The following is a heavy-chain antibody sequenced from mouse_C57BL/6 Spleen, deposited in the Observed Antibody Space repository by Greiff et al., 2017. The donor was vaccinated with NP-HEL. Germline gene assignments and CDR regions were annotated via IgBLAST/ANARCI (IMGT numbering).Heavy chain of an antibody. Sequence: QVQLKESGAELVKPGASVKISCKASGYAFSSYWMNWVKQRPGKGLEWIGQIYPGDGDTNYNGKFKGKATLTADKSSSTAYMQLSSLTSEDSAVYFCARGGGNYDAMDYWGQGTSVTVSS. CDR2: IYPGDGDT. CDR1: GYAFSSYW. CDR3: ARGGGNYDAMDY. D-gene: IGHD2-1*01. V-gene: IGHV1-80*01. J-gene: IGHJ4*01.